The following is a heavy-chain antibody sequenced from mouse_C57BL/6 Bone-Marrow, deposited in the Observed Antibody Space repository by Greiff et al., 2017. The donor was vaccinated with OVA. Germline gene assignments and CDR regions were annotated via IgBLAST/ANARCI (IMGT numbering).Heavy chain of an antibody. Sequence: EVQVVESGGGLVKPGGSLKLSCAASGFTFSDYGLHWVRQAPEKGLEWVAYISSGSSTISYADTVQGRFTISRDNAKNTLFLQMTRLRSEATAMYYCARQYYYAMDYWGQGTSVTVSS. V-gene: IGHV5-17*01. CDR2: ISSGSSTI. CDR1: GFTFSDYG. J-gene: IGHJ4*01. CDR3: ARQYYYAMDY.